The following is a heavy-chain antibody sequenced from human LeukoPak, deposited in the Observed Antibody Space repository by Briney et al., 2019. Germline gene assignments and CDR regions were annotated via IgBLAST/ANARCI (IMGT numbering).Heavy chain of an antibody. CDR2: ISSSSSTI. CDR1: GFTFSSYS. V-gene: IGHV3-48*01. D-gene: IGHD2-2*01. Sequence: GGSLRLSCAASGFTFSSYSMNWVRQAPGKGLEWVSYISSSSSTIYYADSVKGRFTISRDNSKNTLSLQMNSLRAEDTALYYCAKARGTSAATGYYYYMDVWADGTTVTVSS. CDR3: AKARGTSAATGYYYYMDV. J-gene: IGHJ6*03.